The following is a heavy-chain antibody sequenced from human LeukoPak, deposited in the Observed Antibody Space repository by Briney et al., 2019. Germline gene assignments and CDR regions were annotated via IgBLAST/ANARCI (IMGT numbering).Heavy chain of an antibody. CDR1: GVSTTNGIYY. J-gene: IGHJ4*02. D-gene: IGHD6-19*01. V-gene: IGHV4-39*01. CDR2: VHNVGST. Sequence: SETLSLTCTVSGVSTTNGIYYWAWIRQPPWKGLEWIGSVHNVGSTYYNLSLRSPVTMSIDTSKNQFSLRLNSVTSADTAVYYCARHAEYNSGWHFYIAHWEQGILVTVSS. CDR3: ARHAEYNSGWHFYIAH.